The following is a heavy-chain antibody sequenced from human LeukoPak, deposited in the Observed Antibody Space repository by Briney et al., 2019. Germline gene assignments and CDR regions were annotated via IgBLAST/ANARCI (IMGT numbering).Heavy chain of an antibody. CDR2: IIPILGTA. V-gene: IGHV1-69*05. CDR3: ARERGDGYLFDY. CDR1: GGTFSSYA. Sequence: SVKVSCKASGGTFSSYAISWVRQAPGQGLEWMGGIIPILGTANYAQKFQGRVTITTDESTSTAYMELSSLRSEDTAVYYCARERGDGYLFDYWGQGTLVTVSS. D-gene: IGHD5-24*01. J-gene: IGHJ4*02.